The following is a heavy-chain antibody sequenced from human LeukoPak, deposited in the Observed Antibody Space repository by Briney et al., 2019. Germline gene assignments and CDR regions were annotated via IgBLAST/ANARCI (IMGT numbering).Heavy chain of an antibody. CDR1: GFTVSSNY. CDR3: TTDPAGVTTVTSPNYYFDY. Sequence: TGGSLRLSCAASGFTVSSNYMSWVRQAPGKGLEWVGRISSKTRGATAVYPAPVQGRFTVSRDDSKSTLYLQMNSLKTDDTAVYYCTTDPAGVTTVTSPNYYFDYWGQGTLVTVSS. V-gene: IGHV3-15*01. D-gene: IGHD4-17*01. CDR2: ISSKTRGATA. J-gene: IGHJ4*02.